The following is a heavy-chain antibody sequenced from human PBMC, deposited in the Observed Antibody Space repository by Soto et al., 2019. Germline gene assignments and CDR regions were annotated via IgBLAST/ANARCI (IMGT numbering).Heavy chain of an antibody. J-gene: IGHJ6*02. CDR1: GYTFINYG. CDR3: ARPPLPGFGKYAMDV. D-gene: IGHD3-10*01. V-gene: IGHV1-18*01. CDR2: ISAYNGNT. Sequence: ASVKVSCKTSGYTFINYGISWVRQAPGQGLEWMGWISAYNGNTKYSQKFQGRVTMTRDTSTSTAYMELSSLRSEYTAMYYCARPPLPGFGKYAMDVWGQGTTVTVSS.